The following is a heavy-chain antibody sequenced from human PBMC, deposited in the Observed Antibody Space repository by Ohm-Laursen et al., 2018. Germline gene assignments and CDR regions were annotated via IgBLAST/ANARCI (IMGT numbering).Heavy chain of an antibody. CDR3: AKDSPGIFGVVPFDY. J-gene: IGHJ4*02. V-gene: IGHV3-23*01. CDR2: ISGSGGST. Sequence: SLRLSCAAIGFTLSSYAMSWVRQAPGKGLEWVSAISGSGGSTYYADSVKGRFTISRDNSKNTLYLQMNSLRAEDTAVYYCAKDSPGIFGVVPFDYWGQGTLVTVSS. D-gene: IGHD3-3*01. CDR1: GFTLSSYA.